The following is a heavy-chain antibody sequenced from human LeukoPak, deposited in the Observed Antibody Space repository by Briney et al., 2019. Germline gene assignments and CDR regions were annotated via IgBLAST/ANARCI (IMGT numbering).Heavy chain of an antibody. D-gene: IGHD3-22*01. V-gene: IGHV4-39*07. J-gene: IGHJ6*03. Sequence: SETLSLTCTVSGGSISSSSYYWSWIRQPPGKGLEWIGEINHSGSTNYNPSLKSRVTISVDTSKNQFSLKLSSVTAADTAVYYCARAYDKESYYYYYYMDVWGKGTTVTVSS. CDR3: ARAYDKESYYYYYYMDV. CDR2: INHSGST. CDR1: GGSISSSSYY.